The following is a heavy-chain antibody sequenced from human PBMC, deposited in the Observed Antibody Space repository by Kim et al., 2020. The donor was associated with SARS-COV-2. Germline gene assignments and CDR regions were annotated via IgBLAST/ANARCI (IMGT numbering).Heavy chain of an antibody. V-gene: IGHV3-23*01. Sequence: SVKGRFTISRDNSRNSLYLKMNSLRAEDTAIYYCAKGGYSSSQSPSHFDYWGQGTLVTVSS. D-gene: IGHD6-6*01. J-gene: IGHJ4*02. CDR3: AKGGYSSSQSPSHFDY.